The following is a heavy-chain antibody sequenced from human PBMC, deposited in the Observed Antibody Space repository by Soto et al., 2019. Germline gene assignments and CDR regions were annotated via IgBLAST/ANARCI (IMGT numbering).Heavy chain of an antibody. Sequence: ASVKVSCKASGYSFTDYHIHWVRQAPGQGLEWLGRINPKSGGTSTAQKFQGWVAMTADTSISTASMELTRLTSDDTAIYYCARGDSTDCSNGVCSFFYNHDMDVWGQGTTVTVS. J-gene: IGHJ6*02. V-gene: IGHV1-2*04. CDR2: INPKSGGT. CDR3: ARGDSTDCSNGVCSFFYNHDMDV. D-gene: IGHD2-8*01. CDR1: GYSFTDYH.